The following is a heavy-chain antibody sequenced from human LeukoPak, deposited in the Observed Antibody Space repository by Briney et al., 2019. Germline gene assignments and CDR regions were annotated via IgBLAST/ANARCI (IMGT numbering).Heavy chain of an antibody. V-gene: IGHV4-59*01. CDR1: GGSISSYY. D-gene: IGHD3-22*01. CDR3: ARDIGSYYDSTGYFDY. CDR2: TYDSGST. Sequence: SKTRSLTCTVAGGSISSYYWSLIRQPPGKGLEWIGYTYDSGSTNYNPSLNSRVTISVDTSKTQFSLKLSSVTAADTAVYYCARDIGSYYDSTGYFDYWGQGTLVTVSS. J-gene: IGHJ4*02.